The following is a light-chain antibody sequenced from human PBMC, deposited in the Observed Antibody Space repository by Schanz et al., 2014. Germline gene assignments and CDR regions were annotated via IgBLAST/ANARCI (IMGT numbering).Light chain of an antibody. CDR2: GAS. CDR3: HQYINSPFT. J-gene: IGKJ3*01. Sequence: EIVMTQSPATLSVSPGERATLSCRASQSVSSNLAWYQHKPGQAPRLLIYGASSRATGIPDRFSGSGSGTDFTLTISRLEPEDFAVYYCHQYINSPFTFGPGTKLDLK. V-gene: IGKV3D-15*02. CDR1: QSVSSN.